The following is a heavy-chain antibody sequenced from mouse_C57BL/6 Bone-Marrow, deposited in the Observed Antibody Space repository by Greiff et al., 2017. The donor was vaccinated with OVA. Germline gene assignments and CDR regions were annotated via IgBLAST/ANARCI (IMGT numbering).Heavy chain of an antibody. D-gene: IGHD2-5*01. CDR1: GFTFSSYA. Sequence: EVQLQESGGGLVKPGGSLKLSCAASGFTFSSYAMSWVRQTPEKRLEWVATISDGGGYTYYPDNVKGRFTISRDKAQNNLDLKMSHRKTEDTAMDYGARDREYSNYGFAYWGQGTPVTVSA. CDR3: ARDREYSNYGFAY. J-gene: IGHJ3*01. CDR2: ISDGGGYT. V-gene: IGHV5-4*01.